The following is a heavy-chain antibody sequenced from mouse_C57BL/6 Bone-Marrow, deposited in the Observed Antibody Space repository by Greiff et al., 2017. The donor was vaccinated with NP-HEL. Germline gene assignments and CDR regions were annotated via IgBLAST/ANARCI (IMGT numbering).Heavy chain of an antibody. CDR2: IDPEDGET. V-gene: IGHV14-2*01. Sequence: VQLQQSGAELVKPGASVKLSCTASGFNIKDYYMHWVKQRTEQGLEWIGRIDPEDGETKYDPKFQGKATITADTSSNTAYLQLSSLTSEDTAVYYCASHYYGSSYWYFDVWGTGTTVTVSS. CDR3: ASHYYGSSYWYFDV. J-gene: IGHJ1*03. D-gene: IGHD1-1*01. CDR1: GFNIKDYY.